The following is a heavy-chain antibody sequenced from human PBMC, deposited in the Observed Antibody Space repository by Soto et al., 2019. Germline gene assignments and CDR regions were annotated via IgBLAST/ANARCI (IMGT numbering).Heavy chain of an antibody. V-gene: IGHV3-23*01. J-gene: IGHJ6*02. CDR2: ISGSGGST. Sequence: VEFLRLSCGASGFTFSSYAMSWVRQAPGKGLEWVSAISGSGGSTYYADSVKGRFTISRDNSKNTLYLQMNSLRAEDTAVYYCATSGRSRSQYYLGMDVCGQGTTVTDS. CDR3: ATSGRSRSQYYLGMDV. CDR1: GFTFSSYA. D-gene: IGHD3-10*01.